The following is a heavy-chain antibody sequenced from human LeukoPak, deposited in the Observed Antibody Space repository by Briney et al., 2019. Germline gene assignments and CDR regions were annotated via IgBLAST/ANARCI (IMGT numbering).Heavy chain of an antibody. CDR3: ARDGVLRYFDWLFPYYMDV. CDR1: GFTFSDYY. J-gene: IGHJ6*03. CDR2: ISTSGSTI. D-gene: IGHD3-9*01. Sequence: GGSLRLSCAASGFTFSDYYMSWIRQAPGKGLEWVSYISTSGSTIYYADSVKGRFTISRDNAKNSLYLQMNSLRAEDTAVYYCARDGVLRYFDWLFPYYMDVWGKGTTVTVSS. V-gene: IGHV3-11*01.